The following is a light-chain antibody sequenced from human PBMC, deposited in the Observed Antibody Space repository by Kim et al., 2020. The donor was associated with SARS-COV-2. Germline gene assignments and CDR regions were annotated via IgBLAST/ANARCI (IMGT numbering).Light chain of an antibody. J-gene: IGKJ4*01. Sequence: DIQMTQSPPSLSVSVGDRVTITCRASQSISSYLNWYQQKPGKAPKLLIYGASSLQSGVPSRFSGSGSGTDFTLTISSLQPEDFATYYCQQSYSTPLTFGGGTQVDIK. CDR1: QSISSY. CDR3: QQSYSTPLT. CDR2: GAS. V-gene: IGKV1-39*01.